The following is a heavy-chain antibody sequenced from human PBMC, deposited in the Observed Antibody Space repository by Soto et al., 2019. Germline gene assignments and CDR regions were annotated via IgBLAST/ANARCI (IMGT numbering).Heavy chain of an antibody. J-gene: IGHJ6*02. CDR3: ARYKSNYYYGMDV. D-gene: IGHD1-20*01. Sequence: QVQLQESGPGLVKLSETLSLTCTVSGGSISSYYWSWFRQPPGKGLEWIGYIYYSGITNYNPSLKSRVTISVDTSKNQFSLKLSSVTAADTAVYYCARYKSNYYYGMDVWGQGTTVTVSS. CDR2: IYYSGIT. V-gene: IGHV4-59*01. CDR1: GGSISSYY.